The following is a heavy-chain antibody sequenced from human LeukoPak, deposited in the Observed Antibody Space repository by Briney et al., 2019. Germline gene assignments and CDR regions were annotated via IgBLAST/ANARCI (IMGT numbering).Heavy chain of an antibody. Sequence: GGSLRLSCAASGFIFSRYGMSWVRQAPGKGLEWVSAISGSGGTTYYADSVKGRFTISRDNSKNTLYLQINSLRAEDTAVYYCAKDHLPGIVVADRDYWGLGTLVTVSS. D-gene: IGHD6-19*01. J-gene: IGHJ4*02. CDR3: AKDHLPGIVVADRDY. CDR2: ISGSGGTT. CDR1: GFIFSRYG. V-gene: IGHV3-23*01.